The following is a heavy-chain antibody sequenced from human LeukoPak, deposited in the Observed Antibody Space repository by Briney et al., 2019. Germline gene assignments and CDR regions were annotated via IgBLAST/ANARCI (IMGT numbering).Heavy chain of an antibody. Sequence: PGGSLRLSCVGSGFTFSSYAMSWVRQAPGKGLEWVSVIRDSGDYAYYAASVTGRFTISRDNSKNTLFLQLNSLRAEDTAVYFCAKDSSIGKYSPSGVCSPFDYWGQGTLVTVSS. CDR2: IRDSGDYA. J-gene: IGHJ4*02. CDR1: GFTFSSYA. D-gene: IGHD2-8*02. CDR3: AKDSSIGKYSPSGVCSPFDY. V-gene: IGHV3-23*01.